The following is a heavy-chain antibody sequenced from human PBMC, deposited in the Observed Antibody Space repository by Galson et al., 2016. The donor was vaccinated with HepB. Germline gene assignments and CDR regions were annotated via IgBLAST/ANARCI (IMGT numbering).Heavy chain of an antibody. Sequence: SETLSLTCTVSGGSMRPYYWSWIRQPPGQGLEWIGYIYYSGHTNYSPSLKSRVTISIDTANNQFSLKLTSVTAADTAIYYCTIRSDDAYGSGSLDYWGQGISVAVSS. CDR1: GGSMRPYY. CDR3: TIRSDDAYGSGSLDY. D-gene: IGHD3-10*01. CDR2: IYYSGHT. J-gene: IGHJ4*02. V-gene: IGHV4-59*08.